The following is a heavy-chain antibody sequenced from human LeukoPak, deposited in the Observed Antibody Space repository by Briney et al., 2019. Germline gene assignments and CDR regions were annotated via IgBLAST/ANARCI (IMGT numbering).Heavy chain of an antibody. CDR2: IYYSGST. D-gene: IGHD3-10*01. CDR3: ARVSGRVEY. J-gene: IGHJ4*02. CDR1: GGSISNNY. Sequence: SETLSPTCTVSGGSISNNYWSWIRQPPGRGLEWIGYIYYSGSTNYNPSLKSRVTISVDTSKNQFSLKLSSVTAADTAVYYCARVSGRVEYWGQGTLVTVSS. V-gene: IGHV4-59*01.